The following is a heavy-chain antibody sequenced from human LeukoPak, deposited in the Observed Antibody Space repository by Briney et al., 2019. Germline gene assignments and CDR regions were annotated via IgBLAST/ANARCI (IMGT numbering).Heavy chain of an antibody. CDR2: INTDGNST. Sequence: PGGSLRLSCAASGFTFSTYWMPWVRQAPGKGLVWVSQINTDGNSTTYADSVKGRFTVSRDNAKKALYLQMNSLRAEDTAVYYCARELASGDSGQGTLVTVSS. D-gene: IGHD6-13*01. CDR3: ARELASGD. V-gene: IGHV3-74*01. J-gene: IGHJ4*02. CDR1: GFTFSTYW.